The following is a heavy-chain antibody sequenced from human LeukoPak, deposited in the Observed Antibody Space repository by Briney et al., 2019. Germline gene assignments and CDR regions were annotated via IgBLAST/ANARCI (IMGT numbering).Heavy chain of an antibody. V-gene: IGHV3-7*01. CDR3: ARAGYYYDSSGFYYPHDY. CDR1: GFTFSSSW. CDR2: IKPDGSEK. Sequence: PGGSLRLSCAASGFTFSSSWMSWVRQAPGKGLEWVTNIKPDGSEKYYVDSVKGRFTISRDNAKKSLYLQMNSLRAEDTAVYYCARAGYYYDSSGFYYPHDYWGQGTLVTVSS. J-gene: IGHJ4*02. D-gene: IGHD3-22*01.